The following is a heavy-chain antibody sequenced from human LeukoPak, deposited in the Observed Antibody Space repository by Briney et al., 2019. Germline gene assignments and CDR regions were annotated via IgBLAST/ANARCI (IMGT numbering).Heavy chain of an antibody. V-gene: IGHV1-69*04. J-gene: IGHJ4*02. Sequence: ASVKVSCKASGGTLSSYAISWVRQAPGQGLEWMGRIIPILGIANYAQKFQGRVTITADKSTSTAYMELSSLRSEDTAVYYCGGAFGGVIVSADWGRGTLVTVSS. CDR1: GGTLSSYA. D-gene: IGHD3-16*02. CDR3: GGAFGGVIVSAD. CDR2: IIPILGIA.